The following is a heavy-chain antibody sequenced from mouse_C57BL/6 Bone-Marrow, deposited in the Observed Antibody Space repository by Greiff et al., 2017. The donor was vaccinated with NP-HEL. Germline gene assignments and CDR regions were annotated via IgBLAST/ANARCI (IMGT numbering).Heavy chain of an antibody. CDR1: GYSITSGYY. V-gene: IGHV3-6*01. Sequence: EVKLEESGPGLVKPSQSLSLTCSVTGYSITSGYYWNWIRQFPGNKLEWMGYISYDGSNNYNPSLKNRISITRDTSKNQFFLKLNSVTTEDTATYYCARLRRYAMDYWGQGTSVTVSS. J-gene: IGHJ4*01. CDR3: ARLRRYAMDY. D-gene: IGHD2-12*01. CDR2: ISYDGSN.